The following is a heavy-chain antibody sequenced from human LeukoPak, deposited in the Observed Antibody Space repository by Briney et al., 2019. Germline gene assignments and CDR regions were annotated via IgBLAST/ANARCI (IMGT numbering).Heavy chain of an antibody. J-gene: IGHJ3*02. V-gene: IGHV4-38-2*02. CDR3: ARTYGDYLPDAFDI. CDR2: IYHSGNT. Sequence: SETLSLTCTVSGYSISSGYYWGWIRQPPGKGLEWIANIYHSGNTYYNPPLKSRVTISVDTSKNQFSLKLSSVAAADTAVYYCARTYGDYLPDAFDIWGQGTMVTVSS. D-gene: IGHD4-17*01. CDR1: GYSISSGYY.